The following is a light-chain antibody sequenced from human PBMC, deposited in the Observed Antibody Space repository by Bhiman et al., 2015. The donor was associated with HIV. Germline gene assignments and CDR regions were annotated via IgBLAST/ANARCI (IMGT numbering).Light chain of an antibody. CDR3: YSYTSSTTWV. V-gene: IGLV3-1*01. CDR1: KLGDKY. CDR2: QDT. Sequence: SYELTQPPSVSVSPGQTASITCSGDKLGDKYVSWYQQKPGQSPVLVIYQDTERPSGIPERLSGSNSEHTATLTISGLQAEDEADYYCYSYTSSTTWVFGGGTKLTVL. J-gene: IGLJ2*01.